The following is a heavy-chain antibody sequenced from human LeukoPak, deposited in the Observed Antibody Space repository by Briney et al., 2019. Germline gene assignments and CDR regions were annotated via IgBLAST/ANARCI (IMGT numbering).Heavy chain of an antibody. J-gene: IGHJ4*02. Sequence: ASVTVSCKVSGYTLTELSMHWVRQAPGKGLEWMGGFDPEDGETMYAQKFQGRVTMTEDTSTDTAYMELSSLRSEDTAVYYCGITYDFLTGSYFDYWGQGTLVTVSS. D-gene: IGHD3-9*01. CDR2: FDPEDGET. V-gene: IGHV1-24*01. CDR1: GYTLTELS. CDR3: GITYDFLTGSYFDY.